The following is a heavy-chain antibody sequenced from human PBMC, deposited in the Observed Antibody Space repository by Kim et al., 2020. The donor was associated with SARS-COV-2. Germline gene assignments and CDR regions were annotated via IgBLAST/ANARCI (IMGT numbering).Heavy chain of an antibody. Sequence: GGSLRLSCAASGFTFSASAMHWVRQASGKGLEWVGRIRSKPNNYATSYAASVTGRFTNSRDDSTNTVYLQMDSLKTDDTAVYFCSRHSGKHGDRGFDNWGQGTLVAVSS. CDR3: SRHSGKHGDRGFDN. CDR1: GFTFSASA. V-gene: IGHV3-73*01. D-gene: IGHD4-17*01. CDR2: IRSKPNNYAT. J-gene: IGHJ4*02.